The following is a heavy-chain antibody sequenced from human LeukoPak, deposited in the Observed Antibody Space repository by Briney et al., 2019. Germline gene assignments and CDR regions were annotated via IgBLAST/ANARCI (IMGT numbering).Heavy chain of an antibody. V-gene: IGHV5-51*01. CDR2: IYPGDSDT. D-gene: IGHD1-26*01. CDR1: GYSFISHW. J-gene: IGHJ4*02. CDR3: ARRRDLYSGSYYPFDY. Sequence: GESLKISCKGSGYSFISHWIGWVRQVPGKGLEWMGIIYPGDSDTRYSPAFEGQVTMSVDKSISTAYLQWSSLKASDTAMYYCARRRDLYSGSYYPFDYWGQGTLVTVSS.